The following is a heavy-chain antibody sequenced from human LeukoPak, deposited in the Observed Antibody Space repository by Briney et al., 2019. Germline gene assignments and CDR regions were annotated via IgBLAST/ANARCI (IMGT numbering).Heavy chain of an antibody. J-gene: IGHJ4*02. Sequence: GSLRLSCAASGFTLSSYNMNWVRQAPGKGLEWVSSISSSSSYIYYADSVKGRFTISRDNAKNSLYLQMNSLRAEDTAVYYCATGQVGGSVDYWGQGTLVTVSS. CDR2: ISSSSSYI. CDR3: ATGQVGGSVDY. CDR1: GFTLSSYN. V-gene: IGHV3-21*01. D-gene: IGHD3-16*01.